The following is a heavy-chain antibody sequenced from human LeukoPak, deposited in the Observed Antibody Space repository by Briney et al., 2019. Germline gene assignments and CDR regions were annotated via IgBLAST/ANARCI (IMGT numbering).Heavy chain of an antibody. CDR1: GFTFSSYN. Sequence: GGSLRLSCAASGFTFSSYNMNWVRQAPGKGLEWVSSISSTSNYIYYADSVKGRFTISRDNAKNSLYLQMNSLRAEDTAVYYCASEGSYSNWFDPWGQGTLVTVSS. CDR2: ISSTSNYI. V-gene: IGHV3-21*01. J-gene: IGHJ5*02. D-gene: IGHD1-26*01. CDR3: ASEGSYSNWFDP.